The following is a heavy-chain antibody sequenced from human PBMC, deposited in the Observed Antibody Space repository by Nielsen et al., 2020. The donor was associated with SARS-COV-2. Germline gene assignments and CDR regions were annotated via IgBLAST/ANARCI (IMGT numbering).Heavy chain of an antibody. CDR3: ARDVGATGGWFDP. V-gene: IGHV3-66*01. CDR2: IYSGGST. J-gene: IGHJ5*02. Sequence: GESLKISCAASGFTVSSNYMSWVRQAPGKGLEWVSVIYSGGSTYYADSVKGRFTISRDNSKNTLYLQMNSLRAEDTAVYYCARDVGATGGWFDPWGQGTLVTVSS. D-gene: IGHD1-26*01. CDR1: GFTVSSNY.